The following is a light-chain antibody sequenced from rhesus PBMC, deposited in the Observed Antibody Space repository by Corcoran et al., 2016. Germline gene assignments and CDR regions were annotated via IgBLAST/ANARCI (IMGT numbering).Light chain of an antibody. J-gene: IGKJ1*01. Sequence: DIQMTQSPSSLSASVGDTVTITCRASQGISSWVAWYQQKPGKAPKLLIYATSSLQTGIPSRFSGSGSGTDFTLTISSLQPDDSAAYSCQHYYDNPWTFGQGTKVEIK. V-gene: IGKV1-18*01. CDR2: ATS. CDR3: QHYYDNPWT. CDR1: QGISSW.